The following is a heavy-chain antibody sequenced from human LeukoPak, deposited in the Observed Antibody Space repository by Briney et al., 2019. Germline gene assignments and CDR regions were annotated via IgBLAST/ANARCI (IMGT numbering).Heavy chain of an antibody. V-gene: IGHV1-2*02. CDR1: GYTFTGYY. CDR2: INPNSGVT. D-gene: IGHD3-10*01. Sequence: ASVEVSCKASGYTFTGYYMHWVRQAPGQGLEWMGWINPNSGVTHYAQKFQGRVTMTSDTSISTAYMELSRLRSDDTAVYYCARDGIYGSGSYYEISWFDPWGQGTLVTVSS. CDR3: ARDGIYGSGSYYEISWFDP. J-gene: IGHJ5*02.